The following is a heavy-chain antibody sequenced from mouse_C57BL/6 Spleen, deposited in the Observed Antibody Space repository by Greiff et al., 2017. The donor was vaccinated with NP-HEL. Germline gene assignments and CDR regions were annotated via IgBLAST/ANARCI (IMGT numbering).Heavy chain of an antibody. CDR1: GFNIKNTY. D-gene: IGHD2-5*01. J-gene: IGHJ4*01. V-gene: IGHV14-3*01. CDR3: AKTYYSNLYAMDY. Sequence: VQLQQSVAELVRPGASVKLSCTASGFNIKNTYMHWVKQRPEQGLEWIGRIDPANGNTKYAPKFQGKATRTADTASNTAYLQLSSLTSEDTAIYYCAKTYYSNLYAMDYWGQGTSVTVSS. CDR2: IDPANGNT.